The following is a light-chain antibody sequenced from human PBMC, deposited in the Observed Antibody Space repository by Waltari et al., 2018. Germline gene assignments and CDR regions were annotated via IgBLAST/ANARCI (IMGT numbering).Light chain of an antibody. V-gene: IGKV3-20*01. CDR1: QSVGSTS. Sequence: ELVLTQSPGTPSLSTGERATLSCRASQSVGSTSLAWYQQKPGQAPRLVIYRASRRATGIPDRFSGSGSGTDFSLTISRLEPEDFAVYYCQQHGTLPATFGQGTKVEIK. J-gene: IGKJ1*01. CDR3: QQHGTLPAT. CDR2: RAS.